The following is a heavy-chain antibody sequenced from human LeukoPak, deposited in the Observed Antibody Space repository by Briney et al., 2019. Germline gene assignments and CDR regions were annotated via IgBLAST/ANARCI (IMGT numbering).Heavy chain of an antibody. CDR1: GFTFSSYS. CDR3: AREGSSSSWYSIYYYYYGMDV. Sequence: GGSLRLSCAASGFTFSSYSMNWVRQAPGKGLEWVSYISSSSSTIYYADSVKGRFTISRDNAKNSLYLQMNSLRDGDTAVYYCAREGSSSSWYSIYYYYYGMDVWGQGTTVTVS. V-gene: IGHV3-48*02. CDR2: ISSSSSTI. D-gene: IGHD6-13*01. J-gene: IGHJ6*02.